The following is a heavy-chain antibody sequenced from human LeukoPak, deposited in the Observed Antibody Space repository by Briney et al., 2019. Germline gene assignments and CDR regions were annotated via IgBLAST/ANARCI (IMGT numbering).Heavy chain of an antibody. Sequence: ASVKVSXKASGYTFTGYYMHWVRQAPGQGLEWMGRINPNSGGTNYAQKFQGRVTMTRDTSISTAYMELSRLRSDDTAVYYCARAGRRPNIVVVPAAMRSWFDPWGQGTLVTVSS. CDR1: GYTFTGYY. CDR3: ARAGRRPNIVVVPAAMRSWFDP. D-gene: IGHD2-2*01. J-gene: IGHJ5*02. V-gene: IGHV1-2*06. CDR2: INPNSGGT.